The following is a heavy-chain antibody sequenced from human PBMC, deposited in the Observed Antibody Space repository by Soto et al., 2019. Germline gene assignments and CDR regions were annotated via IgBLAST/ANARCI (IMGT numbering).Heavy chain of an antibody. J-gene: IGHJ4*02. Sequence: QVKLVESGGDLVKPGGSLRLSCAASGFSFSDYFMAWVRQAPGKGLEWISLISSSGGATYYTDAVKGRFTISRDNAKDSLYLQLNSLRAEDTAVYYCARRGVTGYYRTFAYGGQGAQVTVSS. CDR2: ISSSGGAT. D-gene: IGHD3-9*01. CDR1: GFSFSDYF. V-gene: IGHV3-11*01. CDR3: ARRGVTGYYRTFAY.